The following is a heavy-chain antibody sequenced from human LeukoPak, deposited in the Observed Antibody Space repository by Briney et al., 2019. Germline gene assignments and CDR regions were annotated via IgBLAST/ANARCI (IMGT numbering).Heavy chain of an antibody. CDR3: ASPVGATTVRAFDI. V-gene: IGHV3-72*01. CDR2: TRNEANIYTT. D-gene: IGHD1-26*01. CDR1: GFTFTNYW. J-gene: IGHJ3*02. Sequence: GGSLRLSCAASGFTFTNYWMSWVRQAPGKGLEWVGRTRNEANIYTTKYAASVKGRFTISRDDSKNSLYLQMNSLKTEDTAVYYCASPVGATTVRAFDIRGQGTMVTVSS.